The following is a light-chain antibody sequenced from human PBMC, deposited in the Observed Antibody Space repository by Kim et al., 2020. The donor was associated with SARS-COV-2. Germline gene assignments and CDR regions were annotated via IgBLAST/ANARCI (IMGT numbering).Light chain of an antibody. CDR2: YDS. V-gene: IGLV3-21*04. Sequence: APGKTARITCGGNNIGSKSVHWYQQKPGQAPVLVIYYDSDRPSGIPERFSGSNSGNTATLTISRVEAGDEAGYYCQVWDSSSDHVVFGGGTQLTVL. CDR1: NIGSKS. J-gene: IGLJ2*01. CDR3: QVWDSSSDHVV.